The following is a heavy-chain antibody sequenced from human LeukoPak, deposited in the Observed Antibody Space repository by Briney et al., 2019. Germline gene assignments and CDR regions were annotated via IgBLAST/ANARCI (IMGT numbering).Heavy chain of an antibody. J-gene: IGHJ3*02. CDR1: GFTFSSYE. CDR3: ARDRGYGGNSEAFDI. V-gene: IGHV3-48*03. D-gene: IGHD4-23*01. Sequence: GGSLRLSCAASGFTFSSYEMNWVRQAPGKGLEWVSYISSSGSTIYYADSVKGRFTISRDNAKNSLYLQMNSLRAEDTAVYYCARDRGYGGNSEAFDIWGQGTMVTVSS. CDR2: ISSSGSTI.